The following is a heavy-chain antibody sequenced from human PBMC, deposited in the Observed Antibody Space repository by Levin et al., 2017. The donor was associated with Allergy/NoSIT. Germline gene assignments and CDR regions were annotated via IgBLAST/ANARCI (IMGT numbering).Heavy chain of an antibody. Sequence: TGGSLRLSCAASGFTFSDYYMSWIRQAPGKGLEWVSYISSSGSTIYYADSVKGRFTISRDNAKNSLYLQMNSLRAEDTAVYYCARDKGYGITLETVFDYWGQGTLVTVSS. V-gene: IGHV3-11*01. D-gene: IGHD5-18*01. J-gene: IGHJ4*02. CDR2: ISSSGSTI. CDR1: GFTFSDYY. CDR3: ARDKGYGITLETVFDY.